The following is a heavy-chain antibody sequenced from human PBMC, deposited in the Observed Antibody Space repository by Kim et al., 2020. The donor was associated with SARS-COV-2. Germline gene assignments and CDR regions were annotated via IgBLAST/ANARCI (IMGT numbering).Heavy chain of an antibody. CDR3: ARSLKYYYDSSQMAFDI. J-gene: IGHJ3*02. D-gene: IGHD3-22*01. V-gene: IGHV4-31*02. Sequence: LKGRVSISVDPSKNQFSLKLSSVTAADTAVYYCARSLKYYYDSSQMAFDIWGQGTMVTVSP.